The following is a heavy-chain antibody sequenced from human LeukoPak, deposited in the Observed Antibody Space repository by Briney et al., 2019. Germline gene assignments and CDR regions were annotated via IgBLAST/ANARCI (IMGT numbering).Heavy chain of an antibody. V-gene: IGHV1-69*06. CDR3: AKQGEIRQDYYMDV. Sequence: SVKVSFKASGGSLSSYGISWVRQAPGQGLEWMGRIISVFGTANYAQKFQDRVTVTADIASNTAYMELTSLTSEDTAVFFCAKQGEIRQDYYMDVWGNGTTVTVSS. J-gene: IGHJ6*03. D-gene: IGHD1/OR15-1a*01. CDR2: IISVFGTA. CDR1: GGSLSSYG.